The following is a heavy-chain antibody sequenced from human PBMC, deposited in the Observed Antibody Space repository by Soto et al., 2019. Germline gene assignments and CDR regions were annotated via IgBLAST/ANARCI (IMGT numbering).Heavy chain of an antibody. V-gene: IGHV3-30*18. Sequence: QVQLVESGEGVIQPGRSLRLSSAASGFTFSNYDMHWVREAPGKGLEWVAVISYDGSNKYYADSVRGRFTISRDNSKNTLYLQMNSLRADDTAVYYCAKAAATYYCSGGYCYNYYFDSWGQGTLVTVSS. CDR3: AKAAATYYCSGGYCYNYYFDS. CDR1: GFTFSNYD. J-gene: IGHJ4*02. D-gene: IGHD2-15*01. CDR2: ISYDGSNK.